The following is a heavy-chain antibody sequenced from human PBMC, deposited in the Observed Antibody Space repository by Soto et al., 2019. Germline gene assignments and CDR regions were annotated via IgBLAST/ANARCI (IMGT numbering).Heavy chain of an antibody. J-gene: IGHJ6*02. CDR3: ARGRGYYYGSGSYSPSNYYYYGMDV. CDR2: TYYRSKWYN. D-gene: IGHD3-10*01. CDR1: GDSVSSNSAA. Sequence: SQTLSLTCVISGDSVSSNSAAWNWIRQSPSRGLEWLGRTYYRSKWYNDYAVSVKSRITINPDTSKNQFSLQLNSVTPEDTAVYYCARGRGYYYGSGSYSPSNYYYYGMDVWGQGTTVTVSS. V-gene: IGHV6-1*01.